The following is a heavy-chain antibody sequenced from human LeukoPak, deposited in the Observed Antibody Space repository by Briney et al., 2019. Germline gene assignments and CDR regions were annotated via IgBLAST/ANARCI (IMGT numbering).Heavy chain of an antibody. J-gene: IGHJ6*04. D-gene: IGHD5-12*01. CDR3: ARGHIGMDV. Sequence: AGGSLRLSCAVSGFTFSSWWMTWVRRAPGKGLEWVANIKQDGSEKNYVDSVKGRFTISRDNAKNSLDLQMNRLRAEDTAVYYCARGHIGMDVWGKGTTVTVSS. CDR1: GFTFSSWW. CDR2: IKQDGSEK. V-gene: IGHV3-7*01.